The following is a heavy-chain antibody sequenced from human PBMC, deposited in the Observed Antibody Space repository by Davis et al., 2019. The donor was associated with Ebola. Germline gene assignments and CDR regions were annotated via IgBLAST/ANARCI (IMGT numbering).Heavy chain of an antibody. CDR2: IYYSGST. CDR3: ARLKRDAFDI. J-gene: IGHJ3*02. CDR1: GGSISSYY. V-gene: IGHV4-59*08. Sequence: SETLSLTCTVSGGSISSYYWSWIRQPPGTGLEWIGYIYYSGSTNYNPYLKSRVTISVYTSKNQFSLKLSSVTAADTAVYYCARLKRDAFDIWGQGTIVTVSS.